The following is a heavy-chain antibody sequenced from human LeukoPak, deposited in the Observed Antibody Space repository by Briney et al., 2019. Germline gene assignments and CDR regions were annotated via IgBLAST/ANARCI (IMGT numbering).Heavy chain of an antibody. CDR1: GFTFSDYW. D-gene: IGHD1-26*01. V-gene: IGHV3-7*01. CDR3: ARDWEY. Sequence: GGSLRLSCAASGFTFSDYWMSWVRQAPGKGLEWVANIKQDGSEKYYVDSVKSRFTVSRDNAKNSLYLQMNSLRAEDTAVYYCARDWEYWGQGTLVTVSS. J-gene: IGHJ4*02. CDR2: IKQDGSEK.